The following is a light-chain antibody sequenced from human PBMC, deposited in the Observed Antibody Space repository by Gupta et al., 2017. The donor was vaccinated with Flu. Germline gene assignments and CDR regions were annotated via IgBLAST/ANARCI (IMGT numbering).Light chain of an antibody. CDR2: DDR. J-gene: IGLJ3*02. CDR3: QVWDSSTDSGV. Sequence: SYVLTQPPSVSVAAGQTARFTCGGNSIGSRSVQWYQQKPGQAPVLVVYDDRNRPSGIPERFSGSNSGNTATLTIXRXEAGDEXDYYCQVWDSSTDSGVVGGGTKLTVL. CDR1: SIGSRS. V-gene: IGLV3-21*02.